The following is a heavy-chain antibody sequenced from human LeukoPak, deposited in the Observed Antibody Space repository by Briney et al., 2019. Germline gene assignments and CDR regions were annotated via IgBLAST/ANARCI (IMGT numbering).Heavy chain of an antibody. Sequence: ASVKVSCKASGYTFTSYGISWVRQAPGQGLEWMGWISAYNGNTSYAQKLQGRVTMTTDTSTSTAYVELRSLRSDDTAVYYCARDQEWFGEIGMDVWGKGTTVTVSS. CDR1: GYTFTSYG. CDR3: ARDQEWFGEIGMDV. J-gene: IGHJ6*03. CDR2: ISAYNGNT. V-gene: IGHV1-18*01. D-gene: IGHD3-10*01.